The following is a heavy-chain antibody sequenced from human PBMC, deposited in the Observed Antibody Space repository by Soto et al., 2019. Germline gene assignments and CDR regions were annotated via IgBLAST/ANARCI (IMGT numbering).Heavy chain of an antibody. CDR3: AKEQSSGYYRVVDY. Sequence: QVQVVESGGGVVQPGRSLRLSCAASGFTLSCCGMHWVRQAPGKGLEWVGVITYDGGAKHYADSVKGRFTISRDSSENTVYLQMNSLRVEDSAIYYCAKEQSSGYYRVVDYWGQGTLVTVSS. CDR1: GFTLSCCG. V-gene: IGHV3-30*18. D-gene: IGHD6-19*01. CDR2: ITYDGGAK. J-gene: IGHJ4*02.